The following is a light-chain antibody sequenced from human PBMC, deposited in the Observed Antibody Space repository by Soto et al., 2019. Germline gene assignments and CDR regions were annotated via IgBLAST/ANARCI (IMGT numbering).Light chain of an antibody. CDR2: EGS. V-gene: IGLV2-23*01. Sequence: QSALTQPASVSGSPGQSITISCTGTSSDVGSYKLVSWYQQHPGKAPKLMIYEGSKRPSGVSNRFSGSKSGNTASLTISGLQAEDEADYYCCSYAGSRGLVFGGGTKLTVL. J-gene: IGLJ2*01. CDR3: CSYAGSRGLV. CDR1: SSDVGSYKL.